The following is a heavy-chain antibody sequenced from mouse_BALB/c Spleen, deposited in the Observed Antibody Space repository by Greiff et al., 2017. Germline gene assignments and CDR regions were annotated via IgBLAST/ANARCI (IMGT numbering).Heavy chain of an antibody. CDR3: ARNRYLYAMDY. Sequence: EVKVVESGGGLVQPGGSRKLSCAASGFTFSSFGMHWVRQAPEKGLEWVAYISSGSSTIYYADTVKGRFTISRDNPKNTLFLQMTSLRSEDTAMYYCARNRYLYAMDYWGQGTSVTVSS. V-gene: IGHV5-17*02. CDR2: ISSGSSTI. CDR1: GFTFSSFG. D-gene: IGHD2-14*01. J-gene: IGHJ4*01.